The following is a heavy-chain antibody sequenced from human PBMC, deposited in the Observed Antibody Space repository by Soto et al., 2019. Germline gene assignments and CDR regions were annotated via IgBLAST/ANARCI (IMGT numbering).Heavy chain of an antibody. Sequence: QVQLQESGPGLVKPSQTLSLTCTVSGGSISSGGYYWSWIRQHPGKGLEWIGYIYYSGSTYYNPSLKSRVNISVDTSKNQFSLKLSSLTAADTAVYYCARARGAIFGVVIIPGWFDPWGQGTLVTVSS. CDR2: IYYSGST. J-gene: IGHJ5*02. D-gene: IGHD3-3*01. CDR3: ARARGAIFGVVIIPGWFDP. V-gene: IGHV4-31*03. CDR1: GGSISSGGYY.